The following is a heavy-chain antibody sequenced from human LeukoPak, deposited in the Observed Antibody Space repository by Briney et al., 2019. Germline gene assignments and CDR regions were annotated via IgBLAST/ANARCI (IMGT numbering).Heavy chain of an antibody. V-gene: IGHV4-59*01. Sequence: PSETLSLTCSVSGGSISSYYWSWIRQPPGKGLEWIGYVYYSGTTNYNPSLKSRVTISVDTSKNQFSLKLSSVTAADTAVYFCARGGVTFSGVVIWAYEKWGQGTLVTVSS. CDR3: ARGGVTFSGVVIWAYEK. J-gene: IGHJ4*02. CDR2: VYYSGTT. D-gene: IGHD3-3*01. CDR1: GGSISSYY.